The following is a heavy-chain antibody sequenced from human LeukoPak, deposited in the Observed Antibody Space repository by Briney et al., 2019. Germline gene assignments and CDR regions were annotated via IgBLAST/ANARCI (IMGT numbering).Heavy chain of an antibody. CDR2: ISGSGAGT. D-gene: IGHD4-17*01. CDR3: AKEVTTPYFDY. V-gene: IGHV3-23*01. CDR1: GFTFSSYA. Sequence: TGGSLRLSCAASGFTFSSYAMSWVRQAPGKGLEWVAGISGSGAGTYYADSVKGRFTISRDNSKNTLYLQMSSLRAEDTAVYYCAKEVTTPYFDYWGQGSLVTVSS. J-gene: IGHJ4*02.